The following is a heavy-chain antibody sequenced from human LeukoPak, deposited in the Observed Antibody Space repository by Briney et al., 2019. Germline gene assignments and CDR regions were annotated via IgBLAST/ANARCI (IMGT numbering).Heavy chain of an antibody. D-gene: IGHD2-15*01. J-gene: IGHJ4*02. V-gene: IGHV4-39*01. Sequence: PPETLSLTCTLPGGSISSSSYYSGWIRQPPGKGLEWIVSIDYSGSTYYNPSLKSRFTISVDTSKNQFSLKLSSVTAADTAVYYCALGILLDYWGQGTLVTVSS. CDR1: GGSISSSSYY. CDR2: IDYSGST. CDR3: ALGILLDY.